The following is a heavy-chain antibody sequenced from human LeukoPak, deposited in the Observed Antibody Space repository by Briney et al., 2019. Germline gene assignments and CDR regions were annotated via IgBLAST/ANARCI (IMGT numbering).Heavy chain of an antibody. D-gene: IGHD5-18*01. J-gene: IGHJ4*02. CDR1: GFTFSNYW. V-gene: IGHV3-7*01. CDR2: IKHDGSQK. Sequence: GGSLRLSCEGSGFTFSNYWMGWVRQAPGEGLEWVAHIKHDGSQKYYVDSVKGRFTISRDNAKNSLYLQMNSLRAEDTAVYYCARDAGYGYWVVDYWGQGTLVTVSS. CDR3: ARDAGYGYWVVDY.